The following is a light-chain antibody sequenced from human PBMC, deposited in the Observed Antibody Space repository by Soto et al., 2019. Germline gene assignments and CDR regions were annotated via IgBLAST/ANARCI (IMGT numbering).Light chain of an antibody. V-gene: IGLV2-11*01. CDR3: CSYAGSYTGV. CDR2: DVS. J-gene: IGLJ3*02. Sequence: QSALTQPRSVSGSPGQSVTISCTGTNSDVAGYNYVSWYQQHPGKAPKLIIYDVSKRPSGVPDRFSGSKSGNTASLTISGLQADDEADYFCCSYAGSYTGVFGGGTKVTVL. CDR1: NSDVAGYNY.